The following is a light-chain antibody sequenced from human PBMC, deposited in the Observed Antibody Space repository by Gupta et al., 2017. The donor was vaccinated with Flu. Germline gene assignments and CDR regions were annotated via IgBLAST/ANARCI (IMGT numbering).Light chain of an antibody. CDR3: QSSEPDNRWV. V-gene: IGLV6-57*03. Sequence: FLLIQPHSVSASPGKTVVISCTRSSGSITSHYVQWYQQRPGSAPTTVIYERDKRRCGAPDRVTGSIDRSSNTASLTISGLRTDDEADYYCQSSEPDNRWVFGEGTKLTVL. J-gene: IGLJ3*02. CDR2: ERD. CDR1: SGSITSHY.